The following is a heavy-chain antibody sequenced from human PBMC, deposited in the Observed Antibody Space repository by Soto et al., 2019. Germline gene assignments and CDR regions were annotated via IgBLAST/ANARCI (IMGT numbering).Heavy chain of an antibody. V-gene: IGHV1-58*01. Sequence: QMQRVQSGPEVKKPGTSVKVSCKASGFTFTSSAVQWVRQARGQRLEWIGWIVVGSGNTNYAQKFQERVTITRDMSTSTAYMELSSLRSEDTAVYYCAADVLLWFGELSGEDWGQGTLVTVSS. CDR2: IVVGSGNT. CDR3: AADVLLWFGELSGED. D-gene: IGHD3-10*01. J-gene: IGHJ4*02. CDR1: GFTFTSSA.